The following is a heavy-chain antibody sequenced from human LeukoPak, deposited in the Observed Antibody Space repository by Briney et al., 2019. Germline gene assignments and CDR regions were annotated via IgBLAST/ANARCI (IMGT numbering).Heavy chain of an antibody. J-gene: IGHJ6*03. D-gene: IGHD6-13*01. Sequence: SETLSLTCTVSGDSFSSSNYYWGWIRQPPGKGLQWIGSISYSGTIYYNPSLRSRVTISIDTSKNQISLNLNSVTAADTAVYYCARTTEAHSWQTRYYSYYMDVWGKGTRSPSP. CDR1: GDSFSSSNYY. V-gene: IGHV4-39*07. CDR3: ARTTEAHSWQTRYYSYYMDV. CDR2: ISYSGTI.